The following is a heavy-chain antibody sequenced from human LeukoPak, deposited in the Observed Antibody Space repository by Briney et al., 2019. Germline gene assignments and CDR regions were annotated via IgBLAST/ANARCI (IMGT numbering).Heavy chain of an antibody. V-gene: IGHV3-21*01. CDR1: GFTFSSYT. Sequence: GGSLRLSCAASGFTFSSYTMNWVRQAPGKGLEWVSSISSSSSYIFYADSVKGRFTISRDNAKNSLYLQMNSLRAEDTAVYYCAKEVIAAGGNFEYWGQGTLVTVSS. J-gene: IGHJ4*02. D-gene: IGHD6-13*01. CDR3: AKEVIAAGGNFEY. CDR2: ISSSSSYI.